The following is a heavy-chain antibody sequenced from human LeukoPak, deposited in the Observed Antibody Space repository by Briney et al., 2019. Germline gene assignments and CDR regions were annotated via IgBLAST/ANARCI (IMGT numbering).Heavy chain of an antibody. CDR1: GGSISSSSYY. D-gene: IGHD3-10*01. Sequence: SETLSLTCTVSGGSISSSSYYWGWVRQPPGKGLEWIGEISHSGTTSYSPSLKSRVTVSFDKSENQFYLNLISVTAADTAIYYCARRRLYYYGSGNWPDVFDFWGRGTMVTVSS. CDR2: ISHSGTT. CDR3: ARRRLYYYGSGNWPDVFDF. V-gene: IGHV4-39*07. J-gene: IGHJ3*01.